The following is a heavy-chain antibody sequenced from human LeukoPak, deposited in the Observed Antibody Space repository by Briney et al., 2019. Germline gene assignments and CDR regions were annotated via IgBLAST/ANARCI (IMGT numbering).Heavy chain of an antibody. D-gene: IGHD6-19*01. Sequence: GGSLRLSCAASGFTFSSYGMHWVRQAPGKGLEWVAVIWYDGSNKYYADSVKGRFTISRDNSKNTLYLQMNSLRAEDTAVYYCARGKGIAVAGTEDYWGQGTLVTVSS. CDR3: ARGKGIAVAGTEDY. J-gene: IGHJ4*02. V-gene: IGHV3-33*01. CDR2: IWYDGSNK. CDR1: GFTFSSYG.